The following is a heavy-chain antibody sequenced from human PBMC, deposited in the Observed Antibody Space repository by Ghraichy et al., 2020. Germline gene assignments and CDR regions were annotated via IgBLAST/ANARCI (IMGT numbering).Heavy chain of an antibody. D-gene: IGHD6-13*01. CDR1: GFTFSSYS. Sequence: GGSLRLSCAASGFTFSSYSMNWVRQAPGKGLEWVSSISSSSSYIYYADSVKGRFTISRNNAKNSLYLQMNSLRAEDTAVYYCARVGPQSSSWYHIQFDYWCQRTLVTFP. V-gene: IGHV3-21*01. CDR2: ISSSSSYI. J-gene: IGHJ4*02. CDR3: ARVGPQSSSWYHIQFDY.